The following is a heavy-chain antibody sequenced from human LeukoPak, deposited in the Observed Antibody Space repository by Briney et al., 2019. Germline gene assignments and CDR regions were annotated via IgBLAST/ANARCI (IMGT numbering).Heavy chain of an antibody. CDR3: AKDQSIVVVPAAIGMDV. Sequence: PGGSLRLSCAASGFTFSSYAMSWVRQAPGKGLEWVSAISDSGGSTYYADSVKGRFTISRDNSKNTLYLQMNSLRAEDTAVYYCAKDQSIVVVPAAIGMDVWGQGTTVTVSS. V-gene: IGHV3-23*01. CDR1: GFTFSSYA. D-gene: IGHD2-2*01. CDR2: ISDSGGST. J-gene: IGHJ6*02.